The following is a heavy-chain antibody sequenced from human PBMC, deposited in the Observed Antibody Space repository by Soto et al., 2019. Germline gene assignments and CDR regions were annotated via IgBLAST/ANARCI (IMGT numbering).Heavy chain of an antibody. Sequence: SETLSLTCTVSGGSISGDHWNWIRQPPGKGLEWIAYVSSSGSTKYNPSLKSRVTISIDTTKNQFSLRLSSVTAADTAVYYCASGFYDSRGYSEAFDIWGQCTKVT. CDR1: GGSISGDH. D-gene: IGHD3-22*01. CDR3: ASGFYDSRGYSEAFDI. CDR2: VSSSGST. J-gene: IGHJ3*02. V-gene: IGHV4-59*01.